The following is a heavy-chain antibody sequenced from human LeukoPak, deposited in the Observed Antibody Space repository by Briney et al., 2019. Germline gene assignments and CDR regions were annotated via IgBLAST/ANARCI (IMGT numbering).Heavy chain of an antibody. CDR1: VGSVSSGSYY. D-gene: IGHD3-9*01. CDR3: ARGFDWLLSSYFDY. J-gene: IGHJ4*02. Sequence: SETLSLTCTVSVGSVSSGSYYWSWIRQPPGKGLEWIGYISYSGSTNYNPSLKSRVTISVDTSKNQFSLKLSSVTAADTAVYYCARGFDWLLSSYFDYWGQGTLVAVSS. CDR2: ISYSGST. V-gene: IGHV4-61*01.